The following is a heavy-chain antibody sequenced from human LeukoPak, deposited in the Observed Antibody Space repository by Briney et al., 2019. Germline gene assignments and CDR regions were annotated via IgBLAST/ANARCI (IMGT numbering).Heavy chain of an antibody. CDR3: ARADPNASGYFYRFNWFDP. CDR2: IYSSGST. D-gene: IGHD3-10*01. Sequence: SETLSLTCTVSGGSISSYYWNWVRQPPGKGLEWIGNIYSSGSTDYNPSLKSRVTISLDTSKFQFSLRLNSVTAADTAVYYCARADPNASGYFYRFNWFDPWGQGTLVTVSS. V-gene: IGHV4-59*01. J-gene: IGHJ5*02. CDR1: GGSISSYY.